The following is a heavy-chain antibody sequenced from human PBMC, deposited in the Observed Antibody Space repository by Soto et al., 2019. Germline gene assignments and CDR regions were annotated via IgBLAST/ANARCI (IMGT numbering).Heavy chain of an antibody. V-gene: IGHV5-10-1*01. Sequence: GESLKISCKGSGYSFTSYWISWVRQMPGKGLEWMGRIDPSDSYTNYSPSFQGHVTISADKSISTAYLQWSSLKASDTAMYCCARHSGDYYDSVDIVADVGNWFDPWGQGTLVTVSS. CDR2: IDPSDSYT. J-gene: IGHJ5*02. D-gene: IGHD3-22*01. CDR1: GYSFTSYW. CDR3: ARHSGDYYDSVDIVADVGNWFDP.